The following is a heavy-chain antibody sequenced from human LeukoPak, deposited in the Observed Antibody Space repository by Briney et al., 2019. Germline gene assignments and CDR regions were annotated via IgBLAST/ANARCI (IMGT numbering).Heavy chain of an antibody. CDR2: ISSSSSTI. D-gene: IGHD5-18*01. CDR3: ARDLRGYSYGRSPFDY. CDR1: GFTFSSYS. Sequence: GGSLRLSCAASGFTFSSYSMNWVRQAPGKGLVWVSYISSSSSTIYYADSVKGRFTISRDNAKNSLYLQMNSLRAEDTAVYYCARDLRGYSYGRSPFDYWGQGTLVTVSS. V-gene: IGHV3-48*01. J-gene: IGHJ4*02.